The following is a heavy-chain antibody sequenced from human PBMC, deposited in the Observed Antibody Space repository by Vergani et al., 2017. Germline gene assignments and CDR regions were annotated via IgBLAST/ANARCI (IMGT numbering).Heavy chain of an antibody. Sequence: QVQLVESGGGVVQPGRSLRLSCAASGFTFSSYAMHWVRQAPGKGLEGVAVISYDGSNKYYADSVKCRFTLSSDNSKNTLYLQMNSLRAEDTAVYYCARDQTTVTTFYDYYYMDVWGKGTTVTVSS. CDR1: GFTFSSYA. V-gene: IGHV3-30-3*01. CDR3: ARDQTTVTTFYDYYYMDV. CDR2: ISYDGSNK. J-gene: IGHJ6*03. D-gene: IGHD4-17*01.